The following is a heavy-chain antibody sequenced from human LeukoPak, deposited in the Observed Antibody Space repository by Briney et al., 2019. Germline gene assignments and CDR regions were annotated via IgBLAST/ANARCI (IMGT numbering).Heavy chain of an antibody. Sequence: GESLKISCKGSGYTFTSPGISWVRQAPGQGLEWMGWISAYNGDTNYAQKLQGRVTMTTDTSTSTAYMEVRNLRSDDTAVYYCARVGPLYYGPSNWFDPWGQGTLVTVSS. V-gene: IGHV1-18*01. CDR2: ISAYNGDT. CDR1: GYTFTSPG. J-gene: IGHJ5*02. CDR3: ARVGPLYYGPSNWFDP. D-gene: IGHD3-10*01.